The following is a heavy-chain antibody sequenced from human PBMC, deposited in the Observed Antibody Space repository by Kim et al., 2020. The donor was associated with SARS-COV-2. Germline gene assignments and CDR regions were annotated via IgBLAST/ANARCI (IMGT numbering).Heavy chain of an antibody. V-gene: IGHV4-39*01. CDR2: IYYSGST. CDR3: ARHPWQWLGRDPGYYYYYGMDV. D-gene: IGHD6-19*01. J-gene: IGHJ6*02. CDR1: GGSISSSSYY. Sequence: SETLSLTCTVSGGSISSSSYYWGWIRQPPGKGLEWIGSIYYSGSTYYNPSLKSRVTISVDTSKNQFSLKLSSVTAADTAVYYCARHPWQWLGRDPGYYYYYGMDVWGQGTTVTVSS.